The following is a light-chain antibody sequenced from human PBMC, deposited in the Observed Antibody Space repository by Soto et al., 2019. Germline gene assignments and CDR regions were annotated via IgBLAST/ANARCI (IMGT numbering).Light chain of an antibody. CDR2: GAS. V-gene: IGKV3-15*01. J-gene: IGKJ5*01. CDR3: QQYNNSPIT. Sequence: EIVMTQSPATLSVSPGERATLSCRASQSVSSNLAWYQQKNGQAPRLLIYGASARDTGIPARFSGSGSGTEFTLPIIRLQSEDFELYYCQQYNNSPITFGQGTRLDIK. CDR1: QSVSSN.